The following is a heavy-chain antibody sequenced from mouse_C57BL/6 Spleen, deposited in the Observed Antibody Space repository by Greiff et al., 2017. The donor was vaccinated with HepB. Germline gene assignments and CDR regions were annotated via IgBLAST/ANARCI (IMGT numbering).Heavy chain of an antibody. CDR1: GYTFTSYW. J-gene: IGHJ1*03. Sequence: QVQLKQPGAELVKPGASVKLSCKASGYTFTSYWMHWVKQRPGQGLEWIGMIHPNSGSTNYNEKFKSKATLTVDKSSSTAYMQLSSLTSEDSAVYYCARRGYGSWYFDVWGTGTTVTVSS. CDR2: IHPNSGST. CDR3: ARRGYGSWYFDV. V-gene: IGHV1-64*01. D-gene: IGHD2-2*01.